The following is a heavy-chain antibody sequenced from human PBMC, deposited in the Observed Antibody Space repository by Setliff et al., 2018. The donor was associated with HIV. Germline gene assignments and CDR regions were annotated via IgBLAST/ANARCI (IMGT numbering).Heavy chain of an antibody. CDR3: ATDNREGVGTPYYFDY. CDR2: FDPELGET. Sequence: ASVKVSCKVSGYTLTKLSMHWVRQAPEKGLEWMGGFDPELGETFFAQNFRGRLTMTQDTSTDTAYMELTSLRSDATAMYYCATDNREGVGTPYYFDYWGQGTQVTVSS. V-gene: IGHV1-24*01. J-gene: IGHJ4*02. D-gene: IGHD1-26*01. CDR1: GYTLTKLS.